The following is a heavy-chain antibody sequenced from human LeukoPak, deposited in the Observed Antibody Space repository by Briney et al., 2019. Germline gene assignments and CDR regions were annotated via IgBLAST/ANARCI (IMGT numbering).Heavy chain of an antibody. CDR1: GVSISSGSYY. CDR3: AGAGDSSGYYENDAFDI. J-gene: IGHJ3*02. Sequence: PSETLSLTCTVSGVSISSGSYYWSWIRQPAGKGLEWIGRIYTTESTNYNPSLKSRVTISVDTSKNQFSLKLSSVTAADTAVYYCAGAGDSSGYYENDAFDIWGQGTMVTVSS. D-gene: IGHD3-22*01. CDR2: IYTTEST. V-gene: IGHV4-61*02.